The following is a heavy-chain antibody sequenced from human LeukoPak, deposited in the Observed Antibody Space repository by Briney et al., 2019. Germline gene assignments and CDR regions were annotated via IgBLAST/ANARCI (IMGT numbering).Heavy chain of an antibody. V-gene: IGHV4-38-2*02. CDR1: GYSISSGYY. CDR3: AREGEHCTNDVCWQDRNRFDP. CDR2: ICHSGST. Sequence: SETLSLTCTVSGYSISSGYYWGWIRQPPGKGLEWSGSICHSGSTYYNPSLKSRVTISVDTSKNQFSLKLSSVTAADTAVYYCAREGEHCTNDVCWQDRNRFDPWGQGTLVTVSS. J-gene: IGHJ5*02. D-gene: IGHD2-8*01.